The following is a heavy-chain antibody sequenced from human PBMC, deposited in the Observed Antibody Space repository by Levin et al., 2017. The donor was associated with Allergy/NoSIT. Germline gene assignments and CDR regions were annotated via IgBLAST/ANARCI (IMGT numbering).Heavy chain of an antibody. CDR2: IWYDGSNK. CDR3: ARWNGYCSGGSCYANDAFDI. D-gene: IGHD2-15*01. Sequence: GESLKISCAASGFTFSNYGMHWVRQAPGKGLEWVAVIWYDGSNKYYADSVKGRFTISRDNSKNTLYLQMDSLRAEDTAVYYCARWNGYCSGGSCYANDAFDIWGQGTMVTVSS. J-gene: IGHJ3*02. V-gene: IGHV3-33*01. CDR1: GFTFSNYG.